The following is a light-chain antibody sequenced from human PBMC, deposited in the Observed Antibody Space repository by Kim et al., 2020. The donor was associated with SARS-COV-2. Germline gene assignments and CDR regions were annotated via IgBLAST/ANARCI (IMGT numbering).Light chain of an antibody. CDR1: QDIKNY. V-gene: IGKV1-27*01. CDR3: QKYNSAPWT. J-gene: IGKJ1*01. Sequence: ASVGDRVTITCRASQDIKNYLAWYRQKPGKVPEVLIYATSILQSGVPARISGSGSGTDFTLTINSLQPEDVATYYCQKYNSAPWTFGQGTKVDIK. CDR2: ATS.